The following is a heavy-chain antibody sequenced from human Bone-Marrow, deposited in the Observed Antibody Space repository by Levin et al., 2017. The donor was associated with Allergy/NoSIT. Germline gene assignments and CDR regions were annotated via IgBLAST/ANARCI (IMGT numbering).Heavy chain of an antibody. CDR1: GYTFTSYG. D-gene: IGHD4-17*01. V-gene: IGHV1-18*01. CDR3: ARVRNGDYLSWFDP. J-gene: IGHJ5*02. CDR2: ISAYNGNT. Sequence: GESLKISCKASGYTFTSYGISWVRQAPGQGLEWMGWISAYNGNTNYAQKLQGRVTMTTDTSTSTAYMELRSLRSDDTAVYYCARVRNGDYLSWFDPWGQGTLVTVSS.